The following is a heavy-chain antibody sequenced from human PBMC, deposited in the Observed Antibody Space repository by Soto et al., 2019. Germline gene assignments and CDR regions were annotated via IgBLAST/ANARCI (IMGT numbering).Heavy chain of an antibody. CDR2: IYYSGST. V-gene: IGHV4-31*03. D-gene: IGHD2-8*01. CDR1: GGSISSGGYY. CDR3: ARGPIYCTNGVCFPRGYYYYCGMDV. Sequence: PSETLSLTCTVSGGSISSGGYYWSWIRQHPGKGLEWIGYIYYSGSTYYNPSLKSRVTISVDTSKNQFSLKLSSVTAADTAVYYCARGPIYCTNGVCFPRGYYYYCGMDVWGQGTTVTVSS. J-gene: IGHJ6*02.